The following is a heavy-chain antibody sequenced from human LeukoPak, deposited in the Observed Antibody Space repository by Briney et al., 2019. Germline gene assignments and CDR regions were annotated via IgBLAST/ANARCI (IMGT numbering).Heavy chain of an antibody. CDR1: GYTFTSYG. J-gene: IGHJ4*02. CDR2: ISAYNGNT. D-gene: IGHD4-17*01. Sequence: GASVKVSCKASGYTFTSYGISWVRQAPGQGLEWMGWISAYNGNTNYAQKLQGRVTMTTDTSTSTAYMELRSLRSDDTALYYCARDRTVTRRVGNTFDYWGQGTLVTVSS. V-gene: IGHV1-18*01. CDR3: ARDRTVTRRVGNTFDY.